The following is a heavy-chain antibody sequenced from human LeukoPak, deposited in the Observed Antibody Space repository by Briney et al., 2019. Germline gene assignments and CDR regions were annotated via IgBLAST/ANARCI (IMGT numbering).Heavy chain of an antibody. J-gene: IGHJ4*02. CDR2: IRYDGSNK. Sequence: GGSLRLSCAASGFTFSSYGMHWVRQAPGKGLEWVAFIRYDGSNKYYADSVKGRFTISRDNSKNTLYLQMNSLRAEDTAVYYCAKVWVGYCSGGSCHMDYWGQGTLVTVSS. D-gene: IGHD2-15*01. V-gene: IGHV3-30*02. CDR1: GFTFSSYG. CDR3: AKVWVGYCSGGSCHMDY.